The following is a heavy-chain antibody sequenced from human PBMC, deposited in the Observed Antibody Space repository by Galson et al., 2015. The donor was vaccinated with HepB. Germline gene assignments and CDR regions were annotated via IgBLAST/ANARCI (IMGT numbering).Heavy chain of an antibody. D-gene: IGHD2-2*01. CDR3: ARRCSSTSCYGDWFDP. V-gene: IGHV5-10-1*01. CDR1: GYSFTSYW. Sequence: QSGAEVKKPGGSLRISCKGSGYSFTSYWISWVRQMPGKGLEWMGRIDPSDSYTNYSPSFQGHVTISADKSISTAYLQWSSLKASDTAMYCCARRCSSTSCYGDWFDPWGQGTLVTVSS. J-gene: IGHJ5*02. CDR2: IDPSDSYT.